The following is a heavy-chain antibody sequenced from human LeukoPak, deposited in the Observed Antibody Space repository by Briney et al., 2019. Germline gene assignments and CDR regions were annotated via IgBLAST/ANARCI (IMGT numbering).Heavy chain of an antibody. Sequence: SETLSLTCAVYCGSFSGCYWSWIRQPPGKGLEWIWEINHSGSTNYNPSLKSRVTISVDTSKNQFSLKLSSVTAADTAVYYCARESIWYYESSGYYPRRYNWFDPWGQGTLVTVSS. CDR1: CGSFSGCY. CDR2: INHSGST. D-gene: IGHD3-22*01. CDR3: ARESIWYYESSGYYPRRYNWFDP. J-gene: IGHJ5*02. V-gene: IGHV4-34*01.